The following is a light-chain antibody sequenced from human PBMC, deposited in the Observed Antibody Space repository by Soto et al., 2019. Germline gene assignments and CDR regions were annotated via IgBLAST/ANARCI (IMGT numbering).Light chain of an antibody. CDR2: DTS. J-gene: IGKJ5*01. CDR1: ETIRVL. CDR3: QQRHNSPLT. Sequence: EILLTQSPATLSLSPGDRATLSCRASETIRVLLAWYQQRPGQPPMLLIYDTSNRATGIPARFSGSGSGTDFTLTISGLEPADLGVYYCQQRHNSPLTFGQGTRLDIK. V-gene: IGKV3-11*01.